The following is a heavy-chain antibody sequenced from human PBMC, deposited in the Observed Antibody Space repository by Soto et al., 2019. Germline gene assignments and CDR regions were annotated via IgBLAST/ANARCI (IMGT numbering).Heavy chain of an antibody. CDR2: INHSGST. D-gene: IGHD1-20*01. Sequence: SETVSLTXAVYGGSFSGYYWSWIRQPPGKGLEWIGEINHSGSTNYNPSLKSRVTISVDTSKNQFSLKLSSVTAADTAVYYCARGGQYNWKLNWFDPWGQGTLVTVSS. J-gene: IGHJ5*02. V-gene: IGHV4-34*01. CDR3: ARGGQYNWKLNWFDP. CDR1: GGSFSGYY.